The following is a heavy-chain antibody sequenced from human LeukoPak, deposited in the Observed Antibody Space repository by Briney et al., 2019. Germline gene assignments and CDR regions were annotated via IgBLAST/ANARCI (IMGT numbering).Heavy chain of an antibody. CDR1: GFTFSSYW. V-gene: IGHV3-74*01. J-gene: IGHJ3*02. CDR3: ARDRVLRYFDWYAFDI. D-gene: IGHD3-9*01. CDR2: INSDGSST. Sequence: GGSLRLSRAASGFTFSSYWMHWVRQAPGKGLVWVSRINSDGSSTSYADSVKGRFTISRDNAKNTLYLQMNSLRAEDTAVYYCARDRVLRYFDWYAFDIWGQGTMVTVSS.